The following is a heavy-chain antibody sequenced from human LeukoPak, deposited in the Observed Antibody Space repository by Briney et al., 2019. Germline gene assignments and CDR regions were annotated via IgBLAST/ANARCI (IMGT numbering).Heavy chain of an antibody. CDR2: IYYSGST. CDR1: GGSISSGDYY. V-gene: IGHV4-30-4*08. Sequence: SQTLSLTCTVSGGSISSGDYYWRWIRQPPGKGLEWIGYIYYSGSTYYNPSLKSRVTISVDTSKNQFSLKLSSVTAADTAVYYCARADCYYGSGSTSDYWGQGTLVTVSS. CDR3: ARADCYYGSGSTSDY. D-gene: IGHD3-10*01. J-gene: IGHJ4*02.